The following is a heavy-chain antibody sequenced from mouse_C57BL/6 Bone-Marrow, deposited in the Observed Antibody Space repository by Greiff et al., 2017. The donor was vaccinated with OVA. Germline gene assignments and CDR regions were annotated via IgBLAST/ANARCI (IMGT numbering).Heavy chain of an antibody. J-gene: IGHJ1*03. V-gene: IGHV1-69*01. CDR3: ARNGNGSSYWYFDV. CDR1: GYTFTGYW. Sequence: QVQLQQPGAELVMPGASVKLSCKASGYTFTGYWMHWVKQRPGQGLEWIGEIDPSDSYTNYNQKFTGKSTLTVDKSSSTAYMQLSSLTSEDSAVYYCARNGNGSSYWYFDVWGTGTTVTVSS. D-gene: IGHD1-1*01. CDR2: IDPSDSYT.